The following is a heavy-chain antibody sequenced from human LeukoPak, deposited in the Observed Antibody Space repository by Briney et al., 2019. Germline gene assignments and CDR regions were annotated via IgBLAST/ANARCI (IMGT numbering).Heavy chain of an antibody. V-gene: IGHV3-30*02. J-gene: IGHJ4*02. Sequence: GGSLRLSCAASGFTFSSYGMHWVRQAPGKGLEWVAFIRYDGSNKYYADSVKGRFTISRDNSKNTLYLQMNSLRAEDTAVYYCAGDRGKQWLADGGYFDYWGQGTLVTVSS. CDR2: IRYDGSNK. CDR3: AGDRGKQWLADGGYFDY. D-gene: IGHD6-19*01. CDR1: GFTFSSYG.